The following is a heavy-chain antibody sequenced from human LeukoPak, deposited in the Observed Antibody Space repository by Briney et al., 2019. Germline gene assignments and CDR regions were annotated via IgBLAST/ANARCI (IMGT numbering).Heavy chain of an antibody. CDR1: GGSFSGYY. CDR2: INHSGST. J-gene: IGHJ4*02. D-gene: IGHD3-10*02. Sequence: PSETLSLTCAVYGGSFSGYYWSWIRQPPGKGLEWIGEINHSGSTNYNPSLKSRVTISVDTSKNQFSLKLSSVTAADTAVYYCASSNVRTRYFDYWGQGTLVTVSS. V-gene: IGHV4-34*01. CDR3: ASSNVRTRYFDY.